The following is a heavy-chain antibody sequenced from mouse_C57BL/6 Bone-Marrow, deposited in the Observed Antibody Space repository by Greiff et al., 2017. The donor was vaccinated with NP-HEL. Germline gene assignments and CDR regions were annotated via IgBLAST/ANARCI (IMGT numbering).Heavy chain of an antibody. Sequence: VQLQQSGPELVKPGASVKISCKASGYTFTDYYMNWVKQSHGKSLEWIGDINPNNGGTSYNQKFKGKATLTVDKSSSTAYMELRSLTAEDSAVYYWARSGYSNYWAWFAYWGQGTLVTVSA. CDR2: INPNNGGT. J-gene: IGHJ3*01. CDR3: ARSGYSNYWAWFAY. CDR1: GYTFTDYY. D-gene: IGHD2-5*01. V-gene: IGHV1-26*01.